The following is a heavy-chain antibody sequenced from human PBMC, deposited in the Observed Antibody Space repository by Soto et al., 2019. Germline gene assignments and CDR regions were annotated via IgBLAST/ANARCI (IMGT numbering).Heavy chain of an antibody. J-gene: IGHJ4*01. Sequence: WGSMRLSCAASGFIFNTHWMSWVRQAPEKGLEWVAHTKPYGSEKYYVDSAKGRFTISRDNTRNSLYLKMNSLRADDTALYYCVAWGTSTFNRWGQENMVTVSS. CDR2: TKPYGSEK. CDR3: VAWGTSTFNR. D-gene: IGHD3-16*01. V-gene: IGHV3-7*01. CDR1: GFIFNTHW.